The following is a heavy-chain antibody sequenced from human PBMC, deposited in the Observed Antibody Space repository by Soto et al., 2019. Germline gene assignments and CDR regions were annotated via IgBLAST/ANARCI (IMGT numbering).Heavy chain of an antibody. V-gene: IGHV4-31*03. CDR1: GGSISSGGYY. D-gene: IGHD3-10*01. Sequence: SETRSLTCTVSGGSISSGGYYWSWIRQHPGKGLEWIGYIYYSGSTYYNPSLKSRVTISVDTSKNQFSLKLSSVTAADTAVYYCARDNELFCFGGAHGYYFHILRQGILVTV. CDR2: IYYSGST. CDR3: ARDNELFCFGGAHGYYFHI. J-gene: IGHJ3*02.